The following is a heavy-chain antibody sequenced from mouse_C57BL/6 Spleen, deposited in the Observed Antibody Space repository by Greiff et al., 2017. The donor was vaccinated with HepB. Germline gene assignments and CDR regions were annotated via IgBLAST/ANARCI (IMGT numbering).Heavy chain of an antibody. V-gene: IGHV3-6*01. J-gene: IGHJ2*01. CDR3: AREDGSSYLDY. CDR1: GYSITSGYY. D-gene: IGHD1-1*01. CDR2: ISYDGSN. Sequence: DVQLVESGPGLVKPSQSLSLTCSVTGYSITSGYYWNWIRQFPGNNLEWMGYISYDGSNNYNPSLKNRISITRDTSKNQFFLKLNSVTTEDTATYYCAREDGSSYLDYWGQGTTLTVSS.